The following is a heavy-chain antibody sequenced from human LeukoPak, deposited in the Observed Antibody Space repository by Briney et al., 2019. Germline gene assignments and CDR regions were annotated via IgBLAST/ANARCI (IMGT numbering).Heavy chain of an antibody. CDR3: ARHEGGLVGAIKPIDY. Sequence: SETLSLTCTVSGGSINTYNYYWDWIRQPPGKGLEWIGTFYYSGSTYYNPSFKSRVSMSVDTAKNQFYLKLSFVTAADTAVFYCARHEGGLVGAIKPIDYWGRGTLVTVSS. V-gene: IGHV4-39*01. CDR2: FYYSGST. D-gene: IGHD1-26*01. CDR1: GGSINTYNYY. J-gene: IGHJ4*02.